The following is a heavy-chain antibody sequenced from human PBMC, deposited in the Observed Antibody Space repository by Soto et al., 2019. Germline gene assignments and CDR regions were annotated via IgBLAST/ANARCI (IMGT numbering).Heavy chain of an antibody. CDR1: GFTFSSYA. Sequence: EVQLLESGGGLVQPGGSLRLSCAASGFTFSSYAMSWVRQAPGKGLEWVSAISGSGGSTYYADSVKGRFTISRDNSNNTLYLQMNSLRAEDTAVYYCAKNSYYYYGSGSEFDYWGQGTLVTVSS. J-gene: IGHJ4*02. D-gene: IGHD3-10*01. V-gene: IGHV3-23*01. CDR2: ISGSGGST. CDR3: AKNSYYYYGSGSEFDY.